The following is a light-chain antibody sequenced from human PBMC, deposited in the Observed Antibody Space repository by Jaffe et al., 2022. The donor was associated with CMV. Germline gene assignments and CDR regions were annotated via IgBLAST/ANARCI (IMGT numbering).Light chain of an antibody. V-gene: IGKV1-5*03. CDR2: QAS. J-gene: IGKJ1*01. Sequence: DIQMTQSPSTLSASVGDRVTITCRASQSINSWLAWYQQKPGKAPKLLIYQASRLQTGVPSRFSGSASGTEFTLTISTLQPDDFATYYCQQYEGYWTFGHGTKVEVK. CDR3: QQYEGYWT. CDR1: QSINSW.